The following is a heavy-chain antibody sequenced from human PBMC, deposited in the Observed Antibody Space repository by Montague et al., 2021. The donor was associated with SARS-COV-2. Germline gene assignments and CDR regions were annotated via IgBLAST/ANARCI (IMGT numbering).Heavy chain of an antibody. D-gene: IGHD3-22*01. CDR3: AGDGDYYDSSGILDY. CDR2: ISSSSSYI. Sequence: SLRLSCAASGFTFSSYSMNWVRQAPGKGLEWVSSISSSSSYIYYADSVKGRFTISRDNAKNSLYLQMNSLRAEDTAVYYCAGDGDYYDSSGILDYWGQGTLVTVSS. CDR1: GFTFSSYS. V-gene: IGHV3-21*01. J-gene: IGHJ4*02.